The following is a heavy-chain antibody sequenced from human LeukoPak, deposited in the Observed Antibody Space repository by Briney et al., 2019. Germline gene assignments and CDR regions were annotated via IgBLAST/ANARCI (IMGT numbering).Heavy chain of an antibody. CDR2: IDSDGSGT. CDR1: GYTFSSFW. D-gene: IGHD3-22*01. CDR3: ARVLSADSPGFQH. Sequence: PGGSLRLSCAASGYTFSSFWMQWVRQAPGKGLEWVARIDSDGSGTRYADSVKGRFTISRDNAKNTLYLQMNSLRAEDTAVYYCARVLSADSPGFQHWGQGTLVTVSS. V-gene: IGHV3-74*01. J-gene: IGHJ1*01.